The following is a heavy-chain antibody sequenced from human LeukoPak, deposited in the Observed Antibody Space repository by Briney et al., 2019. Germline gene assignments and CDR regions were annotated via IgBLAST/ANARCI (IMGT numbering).Heavy chain of an antibody. J-gene: IGHJ3*02. CDR2: INHSGST. CDR1: GGSFSGYY. D-gene: IGHD6-13*01. V-gene: IGHV4-34*01. CDR3: ASSSCHAFDI. Sequence: SETLSLTCAVYGGSFSGYYWSWIRQPPGKGLEWVGEINHSGSTNYNPSLKSRVTISVDTSKNQFSLKLSSVTAADTAAYYCASSSCHAFDIWGQGTMVTVSS.